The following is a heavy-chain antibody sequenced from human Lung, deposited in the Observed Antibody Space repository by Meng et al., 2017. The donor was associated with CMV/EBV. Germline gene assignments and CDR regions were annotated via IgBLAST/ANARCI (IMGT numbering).Heavy chain of an antibody. J-gene: IGHJ4*02. Sequence: ASVKVSCKASGYTFTDHYFHWVRQAPGQGLEWMGWIHPKSGGTHYSQKFQGRLTVTADTSMSKGYMELSSLGSDDTAVYYCARDNDWGPDYWGQGTLVTVSS. CDR1: GYTFTDHY. CDR2: IHPKSGGT. D-gene: IGHD3-9*01. CDR3: ARDNDWGPDY. V-gene: IGHV1-2*02.